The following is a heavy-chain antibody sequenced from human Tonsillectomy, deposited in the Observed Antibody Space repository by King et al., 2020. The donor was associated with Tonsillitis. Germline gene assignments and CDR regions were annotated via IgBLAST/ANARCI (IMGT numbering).Heavy chain of an antibody. J-gene: IGHJ3*02. CDR3: ALPTYSGTTGAFDI. V-gene: IGHV3-21*01. CDR1: GFTFGSYS. D-gene: IGHD1-26*01. Sequence: VQLVESGGGLVKPGGSLRLSCAASGFTFGSYSMTWVRQAPGKGLEWVSSISSSSSYIYYGDSVKGRFTISRDNAKNSLYLQMNSLRAEDTAVYYCALPTYSGTTGAFDIWGQGTTVTVSS. CDR2: ISSSSSYI.